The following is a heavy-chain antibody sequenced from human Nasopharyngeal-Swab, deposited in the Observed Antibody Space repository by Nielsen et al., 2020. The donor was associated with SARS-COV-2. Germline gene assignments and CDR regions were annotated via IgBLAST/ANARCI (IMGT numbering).Heavy chain of an antibody. J-gene: IGHJ6*02. Sequence: GESLKISCAASGFTFSSYGMHWVRQAPGKGLEWVAVIWYDGSNKYYADSVKGRFTISRDNSKNTLYLQMNSLRAEDTAVYYCARGQQWPALYYYYGMDVWGQGTTVTVSS. D-gene: IGHD6-19*01. CDR3: ARGQQWPALYYYYGMDV. CDR2: IWYDGSNK. CDR1: GFTFSSYG. V-gene: IGHV3-33*01.